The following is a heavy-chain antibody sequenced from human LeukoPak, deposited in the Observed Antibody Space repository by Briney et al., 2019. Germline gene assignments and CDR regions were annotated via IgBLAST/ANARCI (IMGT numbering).Heavy chain of an antibody. CDR3: AREWRAYSSSWGDHIQNHYGMDV. CDR2: ISYSGGS. V-gene: IGHV4-39*07. D-gene: IGHD6-13*01. Sequence: PSETLSLTCTVSGDSISSSSYYWGWIRQPPGKGLEWIGSISYSGGSYYTPSLRSRVTISVDTSKNQFSLKLSSVTAADTAVYYCAREWRAYSSSWGDHIQNHYGMDVWGQGTTVTVSS. CDR1: GDSISSSSYY. J-gene: IGHJ6*02.